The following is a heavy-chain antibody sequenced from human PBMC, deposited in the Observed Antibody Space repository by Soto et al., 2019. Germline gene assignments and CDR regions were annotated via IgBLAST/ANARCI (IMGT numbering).Heavy chain of an antibody. J-gene: IGHJ5*02. CDR2: ISYRGNT. D-gene: IGHD6-13*01. Sequence: SETLSLTCTVSGGSFSSGAYHWSWIRQYPGKGLEWIGSISYRGNTYYNPSLKSRLSMSVDTSKNQFSLNLTSVTAADTAVYFCARTSATGTRWFDPWGQGTQVTVSS. CDR1: GGSFSSGAYH. CDR3: ARTSATGTRWFDP. V-gene: IGHV4-31*03.